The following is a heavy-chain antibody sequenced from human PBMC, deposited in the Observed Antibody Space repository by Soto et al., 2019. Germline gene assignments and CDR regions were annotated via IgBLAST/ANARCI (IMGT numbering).Heavy chain of an antibody. CDR3: ARDSVDTAMVSYYYGMDV. Sequence: SETLSLTCAVYGGSFTGYYWSWIRQPPGKGLQWIGEINDSGITTYNPSLKSRVTISVDMSTNQFSLKLSSVTAADTAVYYCARDSVDTAMVSYYYGMDVWGQGTTVTVSS. CDR2: INDSGIT. CDR1: GGSFTGYY. D-gene: IGHD5-18*01. J-gene: IGHJ6*02. V-gene: IGHV4-34*01.